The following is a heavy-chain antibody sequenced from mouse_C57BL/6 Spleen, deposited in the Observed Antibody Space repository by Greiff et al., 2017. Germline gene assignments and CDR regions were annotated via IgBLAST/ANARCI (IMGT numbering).Heavy chain of an antibody. Sequence: EVKLMESGEGLVKPGGSLKLSCAASGFTFSSYAMSWVRQTPEKRLEWVAYISSGGDYIYYADTVKGRFTISRDNARNTLYLQMSSLKSEDTAMYYCTREVRMVTYFDYWGQGTTLTVSS. CDR1: GFTFSSYA. J-gene: IGHJ2*01. D-gene: IGHD2-3*01. CDR3: TREVRMVTYFDY. CDR2: ISSGGDYI. V-gene: IGHV5-9-1*02.